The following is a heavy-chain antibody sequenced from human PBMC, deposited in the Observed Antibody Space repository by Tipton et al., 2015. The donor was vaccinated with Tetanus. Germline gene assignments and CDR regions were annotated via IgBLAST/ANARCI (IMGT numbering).Heavy chain of an antibody. CDR2: INQSGST. J-gene: IGHJ4*02. CDR3: ARANFDSSKKGPFDS. V-gene: IGHV4-34*01. Sequence: TLSLTCGVSGGSITNYYWGWIRQPPGKGLEWIGEINQSGSTNDNPSLKGRVTMSVDTSKNQFSLKLSSVTAADTALYFCARANFDSSKKGPFDSWGQGTLVIVSA. CDR1: GGSITNYY. D-gene: IGHD2/OR15-2a*01.